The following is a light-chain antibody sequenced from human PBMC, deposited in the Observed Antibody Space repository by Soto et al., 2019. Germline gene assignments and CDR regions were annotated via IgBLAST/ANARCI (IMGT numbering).Light chain of an antibody. V-gene: IGLV2-8*01. J-gene: IGLJ1*01. CDR3: NSYVAGSNV. CDR2: AYR. Sequence: QSVLTQPPSASGSHGQSVTISCTGNRSDVGKYAYVSWFQHHPGKVPKPIIYAYRKRPSGVPDRFSGSKSSRTASLTVSGLQTKGEADYYCNSYVAGSNVFGTGTKVTVL. CDR1: RSDVGKYAY.